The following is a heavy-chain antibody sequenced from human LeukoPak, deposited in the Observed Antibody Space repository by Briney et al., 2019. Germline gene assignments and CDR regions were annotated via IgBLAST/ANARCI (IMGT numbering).Heavy chain of an antibody. CDR2: INPNSGST. CDR1: GYTFSDYY. V-gene: IGHV1-2*02. J-gene: IGHJ4*02. Sequence: GASVKVSCKASGYTFSDYYIHWVRQAPGQGLEWMGWINPNSGSTSYAQKFQDRVTLTRDTSISTAYMELSRLRSDDTAVYYCARHPNLDYWGQGTLVIVSS. CDR3: ARHPNLDY.